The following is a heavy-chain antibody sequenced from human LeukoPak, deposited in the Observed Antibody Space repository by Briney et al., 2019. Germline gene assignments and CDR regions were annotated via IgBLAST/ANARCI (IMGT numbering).Heavy chain of an antibody. Sequence: PGGSLRLSCAASGFTFSSYSMNWVRQAPGKGLEWVSYISSSSTSIYYRDSVKGRFTISRDNAKNSLYLQMNSLRDADTAVYYCTRGLLYSPRGLDVWGLGTTVTVSS. J-gene: IGHJ6*02. V-gene: IGHV3-48*02. CDR3: TRGLLYSPRGLDV. CDR2: ISSSSTSI. D-gene: IGHD2-8*01. CDR1: GFTFSSYS.